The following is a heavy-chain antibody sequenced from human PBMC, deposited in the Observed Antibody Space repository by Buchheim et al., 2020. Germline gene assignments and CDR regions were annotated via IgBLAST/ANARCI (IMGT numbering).Heavy chain of an antibody. CDR3: AKDRGILVEPMGYYFDY. CDR2: ISGSGGST. D-gene: IGHD3-10*01. J-gene: IGHJ4*02. V-gene: IGHV3-23*04. CDR1: GFTFSNYA. Sequence: EVQLVESGGGLVQPGGSLRLSCEASGFTFSNYAMSWVRQAPGKGLEWVSAISGSGGSTYYADSVKGRFTISRDISRNTLYLQMNSLRAEDTAVYYCAKDRGILVEPMGYYFDYWGQGTL.